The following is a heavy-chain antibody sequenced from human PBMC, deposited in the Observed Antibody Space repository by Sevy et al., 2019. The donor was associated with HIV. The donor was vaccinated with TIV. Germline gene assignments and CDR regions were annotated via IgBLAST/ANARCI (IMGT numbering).Heavy chain of an antibody. V-gene: IGHV4-39*01. CDR1: GGSISSSSYY. Sequence: SDTLSLTCTVSGGSISSSSYYWGWIRQPPGKGLEWIGSIYYSGSTYYNPSLKSRVTISVDTSKNQFSLKLSSVTAADTAVYYCASQDGYCSGGSCFGIDYWGQGTLVTVSS. CDR3: ASQDGYCSGGSCFGIDY. J-gene: IGHJ4*02. CDR2: IYYSGST. D-gene: IGHD2-15*01.